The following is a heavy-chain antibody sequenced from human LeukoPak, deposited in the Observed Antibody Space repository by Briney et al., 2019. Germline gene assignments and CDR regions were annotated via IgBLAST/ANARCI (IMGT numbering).Heavy chain of an antibody. Sequence: ASVKVSCKASGYTFTSYGISWVRQAPGQGLEWMGWISAYNGNTNYAQKLQGGVTMTTDTSTSTAYMELRSLRSDDTAVYYSARSYYYDSSGYEGPGYWGQGTLVTVSS. J-gene: IGHJ4*02. CDR2: ISAYNGNT. CDR1: GYTFTSYG. CDR3: ARSYYYDSSGYEGPGY. D-gene: IGHD3-22*01. V-gene: IGHV1-18*01.